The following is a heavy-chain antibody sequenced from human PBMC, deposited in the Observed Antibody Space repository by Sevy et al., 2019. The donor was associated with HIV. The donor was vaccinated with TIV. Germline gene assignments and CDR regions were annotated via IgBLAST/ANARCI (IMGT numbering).Heavy chain of an antibody. D-gene: IGHD1-7*01. CDR2: IFYSRST. CDR3: ARADQELFYGMDV. CDR1: GDSISGYY. J-gene: IGHJ6*02. V-gene: IGHV4-59*01. Sequence: SETLSLTCTVSGDSISGYYWNWIRQPPGKGLEWIGYIFYSRSTTYNPSLKSRVTISKDTSKNQFSLKLTSVTAADTAVYYCARADQELFYGMDVWGQGTTVTVSS.